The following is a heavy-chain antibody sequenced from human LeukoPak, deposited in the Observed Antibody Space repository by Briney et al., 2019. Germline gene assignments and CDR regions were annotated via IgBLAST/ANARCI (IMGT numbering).Heavy chain of an antibody. CDR1: GFTFSSYG. D-gene: IGHD3-9*01. Sequence: GGSLRLSCAASGFTFSSYGMHWVRQAPGKGLEWVAVISYDGSNKYYADSVKGRFTISRDNSKNTLYLQMNSLRTEDTAVYYCAKDLYYDILTGPGIWGQGTTVTVSS. J-gene: IGHJ6*02. CDR3: AKDLYYDILTGPGI. CDR2: ISYDGSNK. V-gene: IGHV3-30*18.